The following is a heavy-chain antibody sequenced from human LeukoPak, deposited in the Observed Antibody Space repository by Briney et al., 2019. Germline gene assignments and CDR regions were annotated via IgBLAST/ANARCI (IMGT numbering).Heavy chain of an antibody. CDR1: GGSISSSSYY. CDR2: IYYSGST. V-gene: IGHV4-39*07. CDR3: ARGYSYGRFDY. D-gene: IGHD5-18*01. Sequence: KSSETLSLTCTVSGGSISSSSYYWGWIRQPPGKGLEWIGSIYYSGSTYHNPSLKSRVTISVDTSKNQFSLKLSSVTAADTAVYYCARGYSYGRFDYWGQGTLVTVSS. J-gene: IGHJ4*02.